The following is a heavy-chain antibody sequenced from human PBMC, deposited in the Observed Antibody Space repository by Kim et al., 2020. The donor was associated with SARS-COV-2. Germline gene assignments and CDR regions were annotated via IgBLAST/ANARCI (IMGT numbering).Heavy chain of an antibody. V-gene: IGHV4-4*02. J-gene: IGHJ4*02. Sequence: KSRVTISVDKSKNQFSRKLSSVTAADTAVYYCARVRDETTVTNEVDYFDYWGQGTLVTVSS. D-gene: IGHD4-17*01. CDR3: ARVRDETTVTNEVDYFDY.